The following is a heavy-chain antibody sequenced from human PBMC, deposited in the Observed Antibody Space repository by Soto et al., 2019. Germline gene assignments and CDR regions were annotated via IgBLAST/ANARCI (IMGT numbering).Heavy chain of an antibody. Sequence: SETLSRTCSVSGESITTSNGGSFFGQPPGGGLECIGEIYHRGTTNYNPSLNSRATISLDKSKNQFSLKVKSVTAADPAMYYCTRGDAAVSGDLYWGQGILVTVSS. D-gene: IGHD6-19*01. J-gene: IGHJ4*02. CDR2: IYHRGTT. CDR3: TRGDAAVSGDLY. V-gene: IGHV4-4*02. CDR1: GESITTSNG.